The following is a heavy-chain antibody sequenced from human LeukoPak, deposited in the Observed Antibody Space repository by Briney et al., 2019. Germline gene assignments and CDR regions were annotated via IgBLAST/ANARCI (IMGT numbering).Heavy chain of an antibody. CDR3: ATRDNKHLHYFDH. V-gene: IGHV3-23*01. CDR2: ISDSGGST. CDR1: GFTFSTYG. Sequence: GGSLRLSCAASGFTFSTYGMSWVRQAPGKGLEWVSVISDSGGSTNYADSVKGRFTISRDNSKNTLYLQMNSLRAEDTAVYYRATRDNKHLHYFDHWGQGTLVTVSS. J-gene: IGHJ4*02. D-gene: IGHD1-1*01.